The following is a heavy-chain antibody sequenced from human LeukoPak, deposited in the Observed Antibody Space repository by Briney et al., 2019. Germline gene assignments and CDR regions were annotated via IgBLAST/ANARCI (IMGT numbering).Heavy chain of an antibody. Sequence: GGSLRLSCAASGFTVSSNEMSWVRQAPGKGLEWVAVISYDGSNKYYADSVKGRFTISRDNSKNTLYLQMNSLRAEDTAVYYCARDQDDYYGSGSYYGSIDYWGQGTLVTVSS. CDR2: ISYDGSNK. CDR3: ARDQDDYYGSGSYYGSIDY. D-gene: IGHD3-10*01. CDR1: GFTVSSNE. J-gene: IGHJ4*02. V-gene: IGHV3-30-3*01.